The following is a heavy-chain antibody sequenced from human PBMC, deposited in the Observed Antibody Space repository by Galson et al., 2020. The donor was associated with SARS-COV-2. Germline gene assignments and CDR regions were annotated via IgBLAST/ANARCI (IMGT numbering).Heavy chain of an antibody. CDR2: FYYSGST. CDR3: ARTPSPVVTIFGVVKIGGYFDY. V-gene: IGHV4-39*01. J-gene: IGHJ4*02. Sequence: SETLSLTCTVSGGSINSSSYYWGWIRQPPGKAREWIGCFYYSGSTNYTPSSRSRVTIDVDTSKNQFSMKLSSVTAADTAVYYCARTPSPVVTIFGVVKIGGYFDYWGQGTLVTVSS. D-gene: IGHD3-3*01. CDR1: GGSINSSSYY.